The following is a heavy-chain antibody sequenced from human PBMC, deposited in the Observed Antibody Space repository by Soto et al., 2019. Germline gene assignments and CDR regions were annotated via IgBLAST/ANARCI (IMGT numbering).Heavy chain of an antibody. CDR2: IYYSRST. V-gene: IGHV4-59*01. D-gene: IGHD2-15*01. CDR1: GGSISSYY. Sequence: PSETLSLTCTVCGGSISSYYWRWLRQPPGKGLEWIAYIYYSRSTNYNPSLKSRVTITRDTSASTAYMELSSLRSEDTAVYYCARDLGGWPDYWGQGTLVTVSS. J-gene: IGHJ4*02. CDR3: ARDLGGWPDY.